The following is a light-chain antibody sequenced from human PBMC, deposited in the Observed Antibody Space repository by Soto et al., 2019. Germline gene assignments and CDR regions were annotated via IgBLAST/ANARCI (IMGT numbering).Light chain of an antibody. Sequence: AIQVTQSPSSLSASVGGRVTITCRASQGIGSDLAWYQQKPGKAPKLLIYAASTLQTGVPSRFSGSGSGTDFTLTISSLQPEDFAVYYCQQYGSSLPLTFGGGTKVEIK. CDR3: QQYGSSLPLT. V-gene: IGKV1-6*01. J-gene: IGKJ4*01. CDR2: AAS. CDR1: QGIGSD.